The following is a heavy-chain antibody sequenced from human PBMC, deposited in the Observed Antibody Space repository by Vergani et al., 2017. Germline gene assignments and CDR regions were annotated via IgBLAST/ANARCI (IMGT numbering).Heavy chain of an antibody. J-gene: IGHJ4*02. D-gene: IGHD5-18*01. CDR1: GFTFSSYW. V-gene: IGHV3-74*01. Sequence: EVQLVESGGGLVQPGGSLRLSCAASGFTFSSYWMHWVRQAPGKGLVWVSRINSDGSSTSYADSVKGRFTISSDNAKNTLYLQMNSLRAEDTAVYYCARDAGYSYGYGVDYWGQGTLVTVSS. CDR3: ARDAGYSYGYGVDY. CDR2: INSDGSST.